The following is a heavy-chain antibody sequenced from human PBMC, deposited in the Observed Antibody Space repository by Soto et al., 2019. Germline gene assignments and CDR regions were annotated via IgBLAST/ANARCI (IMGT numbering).Heavy chain of an antibody. D-gene: IGHD3-16*01. CDR1: GGTFSTYI. V-gene: IGHV1-69*08. Sequence: QVQLVQSGAEVRKPGSSVKVSCKAPGGTFSTYIISWVRQAPGQGLEWMGRIIPIPDITNYAQKFQGRVTVTADRSTSTAYMELTSLKSEDTGVYYCARDRITDRGDDFDPWGQGTMVTVSS. CDR3: ARDRITDRGDDFDP. J-gene: IGHJ3*01. CDR2: IIPIPDIT.